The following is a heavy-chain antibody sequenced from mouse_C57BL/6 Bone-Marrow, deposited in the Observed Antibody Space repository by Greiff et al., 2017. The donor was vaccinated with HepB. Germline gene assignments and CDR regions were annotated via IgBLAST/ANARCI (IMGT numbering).Heavy chain of an antibody. CDR1: GFNIKNTY. CDR2: IDPANGNT. Sequence: EVQWVESVAELVRPGASVKLSCTASGFNIKNTYMHWVKQRPEQGLEWIGRIDPANGNTKYAPKFQGKATITADKSSNTAYLQLSSLTSEDTAIYYCARSYCDYDGVLFAYWGQGTLVTVSA. V-gene: IGHV14-3*01. D-gene: IGHD2-4*01. J-gene: IGHJ3*01. CDR3: ARSYCDYDGVLFAY.